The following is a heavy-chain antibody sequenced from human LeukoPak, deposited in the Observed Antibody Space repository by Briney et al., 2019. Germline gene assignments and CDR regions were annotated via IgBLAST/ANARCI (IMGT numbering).Heavy chain of an antibody. J-gene: IGHJ4*02. CDR1: GGSISSYY. CDR3: ARVRWKGYFDRVYYFDY. CDR2: IYYSGST. D-gene: IGHD3-9*01. V-gene: IGHV4-59*12. Sequence: SETLSLTCTVSGGSISSYYWSWIRQPPGKGLEWIGYIYYSGSTNYNPSLKSRVTISVDTSKNQFSLKLSSVTAADTAVYYCARVRWKGYFDRVYYFDYWGQGTLVTVSS.